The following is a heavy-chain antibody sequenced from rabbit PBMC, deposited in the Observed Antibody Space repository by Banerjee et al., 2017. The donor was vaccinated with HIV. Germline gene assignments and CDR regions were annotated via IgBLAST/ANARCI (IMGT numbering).Heavy chain of an antibody. CDR2: IDPVFRST. CDR1: GFSLSSYA. Sequence: QLKETGGGLVQPGGSLKLSCKASGFSLSSYAMSWVRQAPGKGLEWIGYIDPVFRSTYYASWVNGRFTISSHNAQNTLYLQLNSLTAADTATYFCVSYDDYGDRNLWGPGTLVTVS. CDR3: VSYDDYGDRNL. J-gene: IGHJ4*01. D-gene: IGHD2-1*01. V-gene: IGHV1S7*01.